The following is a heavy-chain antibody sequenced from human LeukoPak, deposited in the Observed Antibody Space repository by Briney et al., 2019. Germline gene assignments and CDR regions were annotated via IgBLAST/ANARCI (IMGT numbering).Heavy chain of an antibody. D-gene: IGHD6-19*01. CDR1: GYSFSSGYY. CDR3: AIGPGYGSGWYLY. J-gene: IGHJ1*01. CDR2: IYHCGST. V-gene: IGHV4-38-2*01. Sequence: PSETLSLTCAVSGYSFSSGYYWGWIRQPPGKGLEWIGSIYHCGSTYYNPSLKSRVTISVDTSKNQFSLKLSSVTAADTAVYRCAIGPGYGSGWYLYWGQGTLVTVSS.